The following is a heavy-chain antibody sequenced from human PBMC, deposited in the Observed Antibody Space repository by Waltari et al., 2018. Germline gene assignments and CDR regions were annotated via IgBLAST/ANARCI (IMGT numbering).Heavy chain of an antibody. J-gene: IGHJ3*02. CDR1: GFTLSRYW. D-gene: IGHD3-22*01. V-gene: IGHV3-7*01. Sequence: EVQLVESGGGLVQPGGCLRLACAAPGFTLSRYWMSWVRQAPGKGPEWVANIMTDGSEEYYVDSVRGRFTISRDNAKNSLYLQMNSLRPEDTAVYYCARDQWFAFDIWGHGTMVTVSS. CDR2: IMTDGSEE. CDR3: ARDQWFAFDI.